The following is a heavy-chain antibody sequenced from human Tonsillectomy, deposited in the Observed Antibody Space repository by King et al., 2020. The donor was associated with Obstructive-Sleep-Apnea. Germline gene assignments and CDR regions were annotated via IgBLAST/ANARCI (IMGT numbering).Heavy chain of an antibody. Sequence: QVQLVESGGGVVQPGRSLRLSCAASGFTFSSYAMHWVRQAPGKGLEWVAVISYDGSNKYYADSVKGRFTISRDNSKNTLYLQRNSLSAEDTAVYYCAGDGPITMVRGVPDKNYCYYGMDVWGQGTTVTVSS. CDR3: AGDGPITMVRGVPDKNYCYYGMDV. D-gene: IGHD3-10*01. CDR2: ISYDGSNK. J-gene: IGHJ6*02. V-gene: IGHV3-30*04. CDR1: GFTFSSYA.